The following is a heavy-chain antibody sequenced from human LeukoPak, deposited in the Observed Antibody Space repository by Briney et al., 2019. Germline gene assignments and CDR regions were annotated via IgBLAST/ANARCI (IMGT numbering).Heavy chain of an antibody. CDR3: ARDVTSGWYRGFDY. D-gene: IGHD6-19*01. V-gene: IGHV7-4-1*02. Sequence: ASVKVSCKASGYTFTSYDINWVRQAPGQGLEWMGWINTNTGNPTYAQGFTRRFVFALDTSVSTAYLQISSLKAEDTAVYYCARDVTSGWYRGFDYWGQGTLVTVSS. CDR2: INTNTGNP. CDR1: GYTFTSYD. J-gene: IGHJ4*02.